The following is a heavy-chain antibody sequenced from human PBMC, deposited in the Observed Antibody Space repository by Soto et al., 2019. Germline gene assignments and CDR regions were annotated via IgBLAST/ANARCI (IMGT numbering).Heavy chain of an antibody. D-gene: IGHD1-7*01. CDR3: ARDIENGGTGTTLVYNWFDP. V-gene: IGHV4-31*03. CDR2: IYYSGST. J-gene: IGHJ5*02. Sequence: PSETLSLTCTVSGGSISSSTYYWSWIRQHPGKGLEWIGYIYYSGSTYYNPSLKSRVTISVDTSKNQFSLKLSSVTAADTAVYYCARDIENGGTGTTLVYNWFDPWGQGTLVTVSS. CDR1: GGSISSSTYY.